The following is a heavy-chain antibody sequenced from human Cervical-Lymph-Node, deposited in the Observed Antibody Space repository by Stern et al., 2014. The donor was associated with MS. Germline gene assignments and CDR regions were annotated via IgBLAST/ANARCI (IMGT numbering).Heavy chain of an antibody. CDR3: ARGRDYYGDSAH. CDR1: GFSLSDYG. J-gene: IGHJ4*02. Sequence: EVQLVESGGGLVKPGGSLRLSCAASGFSLSDYGMNWVRQAPGKGLEWVSSISATSSYIYYADAVRGRFTISRDKAQNSEYQQMNSLRAEDTAMYYCARGRDYYGDSAHWGQGAPVTVSS. V-gene: IGHV3-21*01. CDR2: ISATSSYI. D-gene: IGHD3-10*01.